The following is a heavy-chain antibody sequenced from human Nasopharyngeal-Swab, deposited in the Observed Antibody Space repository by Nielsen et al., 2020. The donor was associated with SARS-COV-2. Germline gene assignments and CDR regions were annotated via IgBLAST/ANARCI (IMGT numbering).Heavy chain of an antibody. J-gene: IGHJ4*02. CDR3: ATAGSYRFDN. CDR2: INPDGSVR. Sequence: GESLKISCAASGFPFSNSWVHWVRQAPGEGPVWVARINPDGSVRNYADSVKGRFTISRDNAMSTLYLQLNNLRSEDTAVYYCATAGSYRFDNWGQGTLLTVS. V-gene: IGHV3-74*01. D-gene: IGHD3-10*01. CDR1: GFPFSNSW.